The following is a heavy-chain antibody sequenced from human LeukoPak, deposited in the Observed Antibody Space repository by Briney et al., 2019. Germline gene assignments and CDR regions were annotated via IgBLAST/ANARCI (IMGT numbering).Heavy chain of an antibody. Sequence: GRSLRLSCAASGFTFSNYAAHWVRQAPGKGLEWVAVISYDGSNKYYADSVKGRFTISRDNSKNTLYLQMNSLRAEDTAVYYCARDLGSGWNESFDYWGQGTLVTVSS. CDR2: ISYDGSNK. D-gene: IGHD6-19*01. CDR1: GFTFSNYA. J-gene: IGHJ4*02. CDR3: ARDLGSGWNESFDY. V-gene: IGHV3-30-3*01.